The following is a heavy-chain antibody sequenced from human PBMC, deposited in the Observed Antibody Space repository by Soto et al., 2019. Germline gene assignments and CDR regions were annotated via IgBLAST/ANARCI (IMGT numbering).Heavy chain of an antibody. CDR3: ARDRVLPGATPHWFDP. CDR2: IIPIFGTT. D-gene: IGHD2-2*01. J-gene: IGHJ5*02. Sequence: QVQLVQSGAEVRKPGSSVKVSCKASGGTFSSYIISWVRQAPGQGLEWMGEIIPIFGTTNYAQKFRGRVTVTADESTRTAYMELSSLRSEDTAVYYCARDRVLPGATPHWFDPWGQGTLVTVSS. V-gene: IGHV1-69*01. CDR1: GGTFSSYI.